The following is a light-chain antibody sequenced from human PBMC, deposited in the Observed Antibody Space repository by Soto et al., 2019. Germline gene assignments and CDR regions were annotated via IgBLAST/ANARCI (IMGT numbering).Light chain of an antibody. V-gene: IGKV4-1*01. CDR2: WAS. Sequence: DIVMTQSPDSLAVSLGERASINCKSSQSVLHSSNNKNYLAWYQQKPGQPPKLLIYWASTRESGVPDRFSGSGSGTDFTLTISSLQAEDVAVYFCQQYYGTLWTSGQGTKVEIK. CDR3: QQYYGTLWT. J-gene: IGKJ1*01. CDR1: QSVLHSSNNKNY.